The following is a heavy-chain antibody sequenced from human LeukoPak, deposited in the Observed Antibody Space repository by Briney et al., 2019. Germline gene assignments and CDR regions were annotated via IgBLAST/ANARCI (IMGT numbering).Heavy chain of an antibody. Sequence: GGSLRLSCAASGFTFSSYWMSWVRQAPGKGLEWVANIKQDGSEKYYVDSVKGRFTISRDNAKNSLYLQMNSLRAEDTAVYYCARDRGYSGYDRRGYWGQRTLVTVSS. CDR2: IKQDGSEK. CDR1: GFTFSSYW. CDR3: ARDRGYSGYDRRGY. J-gene: IGHJ4*02. V-gene: IGHV3-7*01. D-gene: IGHD5-12*01.